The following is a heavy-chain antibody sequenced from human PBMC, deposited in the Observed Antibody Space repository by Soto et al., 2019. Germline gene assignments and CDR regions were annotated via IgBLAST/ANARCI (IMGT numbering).Heavy chain of an antibody. J-gene: IGHJ6*02. Sequence: QVQLVQSGAEVKKPGSSVKVSCKASGGTFSSYAISWVRQAPGQGLEWMGGIIPIFGTANYAQKFQGRVTITADESTSTAYMELSSLRSGDTAVYYCARWDIVLVPAAIDYYGMDVWGQGTTVTVSS. D-gene: IGHD2-2*01. CDR1: GGTFSSYA. V-gene: IGHV1-69*12. CDR3: ARWDIVLVPAAIDYYGMDV. CDR2: IIPIFGTA.